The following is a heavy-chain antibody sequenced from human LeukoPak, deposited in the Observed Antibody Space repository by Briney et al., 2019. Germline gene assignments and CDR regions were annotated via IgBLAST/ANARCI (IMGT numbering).Heavy chain of an antibody. D-gene: IGHD5-12*01. J-gene: IGHJ4*02. Sequence: HPGGSLRLSCAASGFTFNFYAMTWVRQAPGKGLEWVSVISESGGSTHYADSVKGRFTISRDNSKNTLYLEMNSLRDEDTAVYFCAKAAGNSGYDYEDHWGQGTLVTVSS. CDR1: GFTFNFYA. CDR2: ISESGGST. CDR3: AKAAGNSGYDYEDH. V-gene: IGHV3-23*01.